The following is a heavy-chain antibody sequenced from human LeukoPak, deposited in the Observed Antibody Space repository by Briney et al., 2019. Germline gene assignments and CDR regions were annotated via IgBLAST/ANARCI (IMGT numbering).Heavy chain of an antibody. CDR1: GFTFSSYG. Sequence: GGSLRLSCAVSGFTFSSYGMHWVRQAPGKGLEWVAVIWYDGSNKYYADSVKGRFTISRDNSKNTLYLQMNSLRAEDTAVYYCAKDSVGDGYFGYWGQGTLVTVSS. J-gene: IGHJ4*02. CDR2: IWYDGSNK. D-gene: IGHD3-16*01. CDR3: AKDSVGDGYFGY. V-gene: IGHV3-33*06.